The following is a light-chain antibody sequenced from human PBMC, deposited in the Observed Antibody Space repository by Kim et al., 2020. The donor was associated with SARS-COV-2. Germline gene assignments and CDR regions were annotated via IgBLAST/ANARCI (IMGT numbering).Light chain of an antibody. CDR2: DAS. CDR3: QQLNSYRT. Sequence: AAVGDRVTITCRASQGISSYLAWYQQNPGKAPKLLIYDASTLESGVPSRFSGSGSGTDFTLTISSLQPEDFATYYCQQLNSYRTFGQGTKVDIK. CDR1: QGISSY. J-gene: IGKJ1*01. V-gene: IGKV1-9*01.